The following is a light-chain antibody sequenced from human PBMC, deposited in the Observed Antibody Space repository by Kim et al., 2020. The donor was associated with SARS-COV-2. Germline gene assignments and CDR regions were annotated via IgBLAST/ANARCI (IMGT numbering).Light chain of an antibody. Sequence: RSVSPGDRATRSCRASQNIRTSLAWYQQRPGQAPRLLINSASTRAAGIPARFSGSGSGTEFTLTISSLQSEDSAVYYCLQYIDWYTFGQGTKLEI. CDR3: LQYIDWYT. CDR2: SAS. J-gene: IGKJ2*01. V-gene: IGKV3-15*01. CDR1: QNIRTS.